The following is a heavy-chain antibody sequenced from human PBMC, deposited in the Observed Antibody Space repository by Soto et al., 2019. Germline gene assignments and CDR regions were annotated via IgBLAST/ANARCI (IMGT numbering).Heavy chain of an antibody. V-gene: IGHV4-30-2*06. D-gene: IGHD5-12*01. J-gene: IGHJ4*02. CDR2: ISHLENT. CDR3: VRGGGYDPFDY. CDR1: GASISYGGFS. Sequence: ASETLSLTCTVSGASISYGGFSWSWIRQSPGKGLERIGYISHLENTYFHPSFKSRLTMSIDRSRNQFSLNLSSVTAADRAVYYCVRGGGYDPFDYWGQGVLVTVSS.